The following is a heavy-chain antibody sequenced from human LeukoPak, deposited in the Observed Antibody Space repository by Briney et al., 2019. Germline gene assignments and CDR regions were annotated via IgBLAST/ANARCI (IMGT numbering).Heavy chain of an antibody. V-gene: IGHV3-74*01. J-gene: IGHJ4*02. CDR1: GFTFSSYR. Sequence: PGGSLRLSCAASGFTFSSYRMHWVRQAPGKGLVWVSRINSDGSSTSYADSVKGRFTISRDNAKNTLYLQMNSLRAEDTAVYYCASQGYCTNGVCYGYYFDYWGQGTLVTVSS. CDR2: INSDGSST. D-gene: IGHD2-8*01. CDR3: ASQGYCTNGVCYGYYFDY.